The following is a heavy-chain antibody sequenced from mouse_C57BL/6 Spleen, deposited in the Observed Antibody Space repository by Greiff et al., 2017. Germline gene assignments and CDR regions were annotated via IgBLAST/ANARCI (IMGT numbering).Heavy chain of an antibody. CDR2: ISDGGSYT. V-gene: IGHV5-4*01. Sequence: EVMLVESGGGLVKPGGSLKLSCAASGFTFSSYAMSWVRQTPEKRLEWVATISDGGSYTYYPDNVKGRFTISRDNAKNKLYLQMSHLKSEDTAMYYCAREDFYGSRLDYWGQGTTLTVSS. CDR1: GFTFSSYA. J-gene: IGHJ2*01. D-gene: IGHD1-1*01. CDR3: AREDFYGSRLDY.